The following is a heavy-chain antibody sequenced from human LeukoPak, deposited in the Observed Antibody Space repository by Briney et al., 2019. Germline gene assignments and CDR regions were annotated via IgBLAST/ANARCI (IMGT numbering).Heavy chain of an antibody. CDR3: ARIRGYSYGTFDY. CDR2: INHSGST. CDR1: GGSFSGYY. V-gene: IGHV4-34*01. J-gene: IGHJ4*02. D-gene: IGHD5-18*01. Sequence: SETLSLTCAVYGGSFSGYYWSWIRQPPGKGLEWIGEINHSGSTNYNPSLKSRVTISVDTSKNQFSLKLSSVTAADTAVYYCARIRGYSYGTFDYWGQGALVTVSS.